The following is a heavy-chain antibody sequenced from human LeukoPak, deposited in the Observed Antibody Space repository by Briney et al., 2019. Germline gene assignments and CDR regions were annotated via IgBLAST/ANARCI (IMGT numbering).Heavy chain of an antibody. CDR1: GFTFSSYS. D-gene: IGHD3-9*01. Sequence: GGSLRLSCAASGFTFSSYSMNWVRRAPGKGLEWVSSISSSSSYIYYADSVKGRFTISRDNAKNSLYLQMNSLRAEDTAVYYCARDFWNSTSGSRYFDWLLGVFDYWGQGTLVTVSS. CDR2: ISSSSSYI. V-gene: IGHV3-21*01. CDR3: ARDFWNSTSGSRYFDWLLGVFDY. J-gene: IGHJ4*02.